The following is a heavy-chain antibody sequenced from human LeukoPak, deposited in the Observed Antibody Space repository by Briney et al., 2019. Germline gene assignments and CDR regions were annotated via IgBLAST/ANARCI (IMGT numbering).Heavy chain of an antibody. Sequence: SETLSLTCTVSSGSISSADYYWNWIRQSPGKGLEWIGYIYYSGSTYYNPSLKGRVTISVDTSKNQFSLNLSSVTAADTAVYYCARDLRYSSSWYYFDYWGQGTLVTVSS. CDR1: SGSISSADYY. D-gene: IGHD6-13*01. V-gene: IGHV4-30-4*01. CDR3: ARDLRYSSSWYYFDY. J-gene: IGHJ4*02. CDR2: IYYSGST.